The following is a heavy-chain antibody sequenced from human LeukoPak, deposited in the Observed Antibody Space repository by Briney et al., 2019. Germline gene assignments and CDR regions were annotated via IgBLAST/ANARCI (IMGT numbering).Heavy chain of an antibody. CDR3: AKDWQWKLLTGAFNV. D-gene: IGHD1-26*01. J-gene: IGHJ3*01. CDR1: GFTFSSYA. V-gene: IGHV3-23*01. Sequence: GGSLRLSCAASGFTFSSYAMSWVRQAPGKGLEWVSAISGSGGSTYYADSVKGRFTISRDNSRNTLHLQMNSLREEDTAVYYCAKDWQWKLLTGAFNVWGQGTTVTVS. CDR2: ISGSGGST.